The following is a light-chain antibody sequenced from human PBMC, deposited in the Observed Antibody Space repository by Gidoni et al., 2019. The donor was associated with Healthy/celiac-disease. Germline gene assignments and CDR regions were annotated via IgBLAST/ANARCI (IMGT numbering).Light chain of an antibody. J-gene: IGKJ5*01. CDR3: QQRSNWPA. CDR2: DAS. Sequence: EIVLTQSPATLSLSPGERATLSCRASQSVSSYLAWYQQQPGQAPRLLIYDASNRATGIPARFSGSGSGTDFTLPISSLEPEDFAVYYCQQRSNWPAFGQGTRLEIK. CDR1: QSVSSY. V-gene: IGKV3-11*01.